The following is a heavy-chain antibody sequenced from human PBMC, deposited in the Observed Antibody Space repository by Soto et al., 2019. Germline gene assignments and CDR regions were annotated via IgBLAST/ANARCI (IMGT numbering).Heavy chain of an antibody. Sequence: EVQLLESGGGFVQPGGSLRLSCAASGFIFINDAMSWVRQAPGQVLEWVSAISGSGGSTYYADSVKGRFTISRENSKNTLYLQMNSRRAEDTAVYYCAKDWGPAAGTFLYNRFDPWGQGTLGTVSS. D-gene: IGHD6-13*01. CDR2: ISGSGGST. CDR3: AKDWGPAAGTFLYNRFDP. CDR1: GFIFINDA. J-gene: IGHJ5*02. V-gene: IGHV3-23*01.